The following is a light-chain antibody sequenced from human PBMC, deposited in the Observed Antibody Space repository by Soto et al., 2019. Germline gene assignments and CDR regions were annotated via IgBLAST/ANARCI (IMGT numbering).Light chain of an antibody. CDR2: DVS. Sequence: QSALTQPASVSGSPGQSITISCTGTSSDVGGYNYVSWYQQHPGKGPKLIIYDVSNRPSGVSNRFSGSKSGNTASLTISGLQAEDEADYYCSSYTTSSTLEIGGGIKLTVL. CDR1: SSDVGGYNY. J-gene: IGLJ2*01. V-gene: IGLV2-14*01. CDR3: SSYTTSSTLE.